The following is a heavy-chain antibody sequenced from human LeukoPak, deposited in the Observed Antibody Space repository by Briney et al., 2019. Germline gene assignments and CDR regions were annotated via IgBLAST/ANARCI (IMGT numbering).Heavy chain of an antibody. J-gene: IGHJ6*03. Sequence: SETLSLTCTVSGGSISSYYWSWTRQPPGKGLEWIGYIYTSGSTNYNPSLKSRVTISVDTSKNQFSLKLSSVTAADTAVYYCARSGREAYYYYMDVWGKGTTVTVSS. CDR3: ARSGREAYYYYMDV. CDR1: GGSISSYY. V-gene: IGHV4-4*09. CDR2: IYTSGST.